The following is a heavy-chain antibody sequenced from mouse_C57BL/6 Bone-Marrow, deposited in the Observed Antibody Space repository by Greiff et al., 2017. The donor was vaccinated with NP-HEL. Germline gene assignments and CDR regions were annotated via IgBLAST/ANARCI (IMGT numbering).Heavy chain of an antibody. J-gene: IGHJ4*01. Sequence: VQLQQSGPELVKPGASVKIPCKASGYTFTDYNMDWVKQSHGKSLEWIGDINPNNGGTIYNQKFKGKATLTVDKSSSTAYMELRSLTSEDTAVYYCARGGTTVVAHYYAMDYWGQGTSVTVSS. CDR1: GYTFTDYN. CDR3: ARGGTTVVAHYYAMDY. CDR2: INPNNGGT. D-gene: IGHD1-1*01. V-gene: IGHV1-18*01.